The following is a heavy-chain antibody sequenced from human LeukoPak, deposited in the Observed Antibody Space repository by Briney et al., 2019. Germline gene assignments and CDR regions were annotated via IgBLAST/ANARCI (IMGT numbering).Heavy chain of an antibody. D-gene: IGHD3-3*01. V-gene: IGHV4-61*02. CDR3: ARGLRITIPYYYYYMDV. CDR2: IYTSGST. Sequence: SQTLSLTCTVSGGSISSGSYYWSWIRQPAGKGLEWIGRIYTSGSTNYNPSLKSRVTISVDTSKNQFSLKLSSVTAADTAVYYCARGLRITIPYYYYYMDVWGKGTTVTVSS. CDR1: GGSISSGSYY. J-gene: IGHJ6*03.